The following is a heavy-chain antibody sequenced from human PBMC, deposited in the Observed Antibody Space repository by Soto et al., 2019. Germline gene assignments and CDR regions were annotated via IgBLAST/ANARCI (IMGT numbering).Heavy chain of an antibody. CDR1: GFTFSDYY. Sequence: GGSLRLFCAASGFTFSDYYMSWIRQAPGKGLEWVSYISSSGSTIYYADSVKGRFTISRDNAKNSLYLQMNSLRAEDTAVYYCARQAVAGTSWFDPWGQGTLVTVSS. V-gene: IGHV3-11*01. D-gene: IGHD6-19*01. CDR3: ARQAVAGTSWFDP. CDR2: ISSSGSTI. J-gene: IGHJ5*02.